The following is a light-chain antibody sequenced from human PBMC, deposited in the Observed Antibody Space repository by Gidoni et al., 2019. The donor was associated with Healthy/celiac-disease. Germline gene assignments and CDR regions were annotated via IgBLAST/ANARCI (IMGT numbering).Light chain of an antibody. Sequence: DIQLTPSPSSLSASVGDRVTITCRASQSISSYLNWYQQKPGKAPKLLIYAASSLQSGVPSRFSGSGSGTDFTLTISSLQPEDFATYYCQQSYSTPPTFAYEARLEI. CDR3: QQSYSTPPT. CDR1: QSISSY. V-gene: IGKV1-39*01. J-gene: IGKJ5*01. CDR2: AAS.